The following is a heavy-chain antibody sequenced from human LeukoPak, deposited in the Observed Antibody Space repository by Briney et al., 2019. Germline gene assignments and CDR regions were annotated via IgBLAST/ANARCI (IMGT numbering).Heavy chain of an antibody. CDR1: GFTFSSYW. CDR3: ARGYYYDSSGVFDY. V-gene: IGHV3-7*01. Sequence: GGSLRLSCAASGFTFSSYWMSWVRQAPGEGLEWVANIKQDGSEKYYVDSVKGRFTISRDNAKNSLYLQMNSLRAEDTAVYYCARGYYYDSSGVFDYWGQGTLVTVSS. D-gene: IGHD3-22*01. CDR2: IKQDGSEK. J-gene: IGHJ4*02.